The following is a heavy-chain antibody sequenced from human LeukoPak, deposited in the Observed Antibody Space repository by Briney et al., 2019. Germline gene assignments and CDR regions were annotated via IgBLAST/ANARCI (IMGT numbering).Heavy chain of an antibody. J-gene: IGHJ6*03. D-gene: IGHD5-18*01. Sequence: GASVKVSCKASGYTFTSYDINWVRQATGQGLEWMGWMNPNSGNTGYAQKFQGRVTITRNTSISTAYMELSSLRSEDTAVYYCARGLTSRQQIQLWLRRDYYYYYMDVWGKGTTVTVSS. CDR1: GYTFTSYD. V-gene: IGHV1-8*03. CDR2: MNPNSGNT. CDR3: ARGLTSRQQIQLWLRRDYYYYYMDV.